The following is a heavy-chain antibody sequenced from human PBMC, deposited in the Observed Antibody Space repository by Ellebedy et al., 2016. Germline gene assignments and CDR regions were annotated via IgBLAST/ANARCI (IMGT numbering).Heavy chain of an antibody. D-gene: IGHD6-19*01. V-gene: IGHV4-59*01. CDR3: ARGGIAVADYSLWY. J-gene: IGHJ4*02. CDR2: IYYSGST. Sequence: SETLSLTCTVSGGSISSYYWSWIRQPPGKGLEWIGYIYYSGSTNYNPSLKSRVTISVDTSKNQFSLKLSSVTAADTAVYYCARGGIAVADYSLWYWGQGTLVTVSS. CDR1: GGSISSYY.